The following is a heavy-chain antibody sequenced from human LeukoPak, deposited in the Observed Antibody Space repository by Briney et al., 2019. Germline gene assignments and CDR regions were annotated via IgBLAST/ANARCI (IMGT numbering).Heavy chain of an antibody. J-gene: IGHJ4*02. D-gene: IGHD6-13*01. Sequence: GGSLRLSCAASGFTFSSYSMNWVRQAPGKGLEWVSSISSNSSYIYYADSVKGRFTISRDNAKNSLYLQMNSLRAEDTAVYYCSKDHRAYSSQQRPFDFWGQGTLVTVSS. CDR1: GFTFSSYS. CDR3: SKDHRAYSSQQRPFDF. V-gene: IGHV3-21*04. CDR2: ISSNSSYI.